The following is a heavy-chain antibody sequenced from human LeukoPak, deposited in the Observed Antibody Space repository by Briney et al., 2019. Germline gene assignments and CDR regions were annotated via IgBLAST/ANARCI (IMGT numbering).Heavy chain of an antibody. V-gene: IGHV3-21*01. J-gene: IGHJ4*02. CDR3: ARGAAGSYSGIDY. CDR2: ISSSSSYI. Sequence: GGSLRLSCAASGFTFSSYSMNWVRQAPGKGLEWVSSISSSSSYIYYADSAKGRFTVSRDNAKNSLYLQMNSLRAEDTAVYYCARGAAGSYSGIDYWGQGTLVTVSS. CDR1: GFTFSSYS. D-gene: IGHD6-13*01.